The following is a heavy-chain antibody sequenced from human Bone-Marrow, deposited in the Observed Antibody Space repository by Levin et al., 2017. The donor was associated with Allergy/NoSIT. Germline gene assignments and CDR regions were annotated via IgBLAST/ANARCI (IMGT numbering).Heavy chain of an antibody. D-gene: IGHD4-17*01. Sequence: GESLKISCAASGFTFSVAWMYWVRQAPGKGLEWVGRIKSKTDGGTADYAAPVKDRFTISRDDSQNTLYLQMDSLKLDDTGVYYCTTLTATTIPWGPGTLVTVSP. CDR3: TTLTATTIP. CDR1: GFTFSVAW. V-gene: IGHV3-15*01. J-gene: IGHJ5*02. CDR2: IKSKTDGGTA.